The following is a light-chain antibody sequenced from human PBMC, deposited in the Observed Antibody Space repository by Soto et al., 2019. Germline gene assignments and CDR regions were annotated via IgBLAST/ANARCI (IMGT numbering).Light chain of an antibody. CDR3: QQYAGSPRT. J-gene: IGKJ1*01. CDR1: QNLGTLY. Sequence: EIVLKQSPGTLSLSPGERGTLSCRASQNLGTLYLAWFQQKSGQAPRLLIYSASRRATGIPDRFTGSGSGTDFTLTINRVEPEDFAVYFCQQYAGSPRTFGQGTKVDIK. CDR2: SAS. V-gene: IGKV3-20*01.